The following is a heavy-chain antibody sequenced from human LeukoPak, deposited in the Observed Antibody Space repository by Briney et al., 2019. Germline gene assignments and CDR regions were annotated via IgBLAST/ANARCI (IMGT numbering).Heavy chain of an antibody. CDR1: GFTFDDYA. CDR2: ISWDGGST. Sequence: PGGSLRLSCAASGFTFDDYAMHWVRQAPGKGLEWVSLISWDGGSTYYADSVKGRFTISRDNAKNSLYLQMNSLRAEDTALYYCAGGVDDFWSGYPFYYYMDVWGKGTTVTVSS. J-gene: IGHJ6*03. D-gene: IGHD3-3*01. CDR3: AGGVDDFWSGYPFYYYMDV. V-gene: IGHV3-43D*03.